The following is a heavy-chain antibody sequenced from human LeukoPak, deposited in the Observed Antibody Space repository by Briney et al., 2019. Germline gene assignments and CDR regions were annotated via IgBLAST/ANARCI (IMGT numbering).Heavy chain of an antibody. D-gene: IGHD6-19*01. V-gene: IGHV4-34*01. CDR2: INHSGST. CDR3: ARLSRKRQWSSKAHPSFDY. J-gene: IGHJ4*02. Sequence: SETLSLTCAVYGGSFSGYYWSWIRQPPGKGLEWIGEINHSGSTNYNPSLKSRVTISEDTSKNQFSLKLSSVTAADTAVYYCARLSRKRQWSSKAHPSFDYWGQGTLVTVSS. CDR1: GGSFSGYY.